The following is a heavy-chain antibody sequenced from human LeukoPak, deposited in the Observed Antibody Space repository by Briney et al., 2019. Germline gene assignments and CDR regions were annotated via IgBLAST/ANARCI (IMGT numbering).Heavy chain of an antibody. CDR3: AKEAYYDFWSGYPSFDP. V-gene: IGHV3-23*01. CDR1: GFTFSSYA. D-gene: IGHD3-3*01. Sequence: GGSLRLSCAASGFTFSSYAMNWVRQAPGKGLEWVSGISGSGGSTDYADSVKGRFTISRDNSKNTLYLQMNSLRAEDTAVYYCAKEAYYDFWSGYPSFDPWGQGTLVTVSS. J-gene: IGHJ5*02. CDR2: ISGSGGST.